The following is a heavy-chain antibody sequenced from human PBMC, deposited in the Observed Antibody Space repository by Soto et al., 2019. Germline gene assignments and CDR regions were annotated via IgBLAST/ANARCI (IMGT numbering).Heavy chain of an antibody. D-gene: IGHD3-22*01. CDR2: IYYSGST. J-gene: IGHJ4*02. V-gene: IGHV4-39*01. Sequence: SETLSLIGTVSGGSISSSSYYWGWIRQPPGKGLEWIGSIYYSGSTYYNPSLKSRVTISVDTSKNQCSLKLNSVTAADTAVYYFAGTFYYDNSGYPFWGQGTPVTVSS. CDR3: AGTFYYDNSGYPF. CDR1: GGSISSSSYY.